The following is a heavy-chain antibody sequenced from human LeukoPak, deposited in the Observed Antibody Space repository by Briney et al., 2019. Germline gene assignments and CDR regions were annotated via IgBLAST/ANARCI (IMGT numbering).Heavy chain of an antibody. CDR1: GYTFTGYY. D-gene: IGHD1-26*01. Sequence: ASVRVSCKASGYTFTGYYMHWVRQAPGQGLEWMGWINPNSGGTNYAQKFQGRVTMTEDTSTDTAYMELSSLRSEDTAVYYCATYSAYSGSYYFDYWGQGTLVTVSS. CDR3: ATYSAYSGSYYFDY. V-gene: IGHV1-2*02. J-gene: IGHJ4*02. CDR2: INPNSGGT.